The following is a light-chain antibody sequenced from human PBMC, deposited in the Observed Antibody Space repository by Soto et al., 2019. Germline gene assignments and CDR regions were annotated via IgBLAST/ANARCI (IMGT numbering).Light chain of an antibody. V-gene: IGLV2-14*01. J-gene: IGLJ1*01. CDR2: EVS. CDR1: SSDVGGYNY. CDR3: SSYTRSTKEV. Sequence: QSVLTQPASVSGSPGQSITISCTGTSSDVGGYNYVSWYQQHPGKAPKLMIYEVSNRPSGVSNRFSASKSGNTASLTISGLQAEDEADYYCSSYTRSTKEVFGNGTKVTVL.